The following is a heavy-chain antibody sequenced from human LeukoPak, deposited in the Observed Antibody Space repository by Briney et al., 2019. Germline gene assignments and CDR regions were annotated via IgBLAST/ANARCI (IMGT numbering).Heavy chain of an antibody. CDR1: GFTFSSYG. CDR3: AKDHDYDFWSGYYTGISY. J-gene: IGHJ4*02. D-gene: IGHD3-3*01. Sequence: PGGSLRLSCAASGFTFSSYGMHWVRQAPGKGLEWVAVISYDGSNKYYVDSVKGRFTISRDNSKNTLYLQMNSLRAEDTAVYYCAKDHDYDFWSGYYTGISYWGQGTLVTVSS. V-gene: IGHV3-30*18. CDR2: ISYDGSNK.